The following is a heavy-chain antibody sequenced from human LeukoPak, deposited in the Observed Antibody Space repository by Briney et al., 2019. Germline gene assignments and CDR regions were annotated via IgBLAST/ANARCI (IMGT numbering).Heavy chain of an antibody. Sequence: SETLFLTCTVSGGSISSSSYYWGWIRQPPGKGLEWIGSIYYSGSTYYNPSLKSRVTISVDTSKNQFPLKLSSVTAADTAVYYCARLDYSDYYYYYMDVWGKGTTVTVSS. CDR3: ARLDYSDYYYYYMDV. CDR1: GGSISSSSYY. J-gene: IGHJ6*03. D-gene: IGHD4-11*01. V-gene: IGHV4-39*01. CDR2: IYYSGST.